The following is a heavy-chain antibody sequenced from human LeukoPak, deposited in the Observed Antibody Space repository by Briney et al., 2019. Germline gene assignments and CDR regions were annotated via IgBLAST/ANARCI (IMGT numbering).Heavy chain of an antibody. CDR3: ARDRSGRSSWYGAFDY. CDR1: GVSISSYY. Sequence: PSETLSLTCTVSGVSISSYYWSWIRQPAGKGLEWIGRIYTSGSTNYNPSLKSRVTMSVDTSKNQFSLKLSSVTAADTAVYYCARDRSGRSSWYGAFDYWGQGTLVTVSS. J-gene: IGHJ4*02. V-gene: IGHV4-4*07. CDR2: IYTSGST. D-gene: IGHD6-13*01.